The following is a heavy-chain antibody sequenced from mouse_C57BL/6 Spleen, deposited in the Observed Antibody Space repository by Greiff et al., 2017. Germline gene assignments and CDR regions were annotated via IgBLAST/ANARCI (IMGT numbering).Heavy chain of an antibody. CDR1: GYTFTSYW. CDR2: IDPNSGGT. Sequence: QVQLQQPGAELVKPGASVKLSCKASGYTFTSYWMHWVKQRPGRGLEWIGRIDPNSGGTKYNEKFKSKATLTVDKPSSTAYMQLSSLTSEDSAVYYCAREFITTVERAFYAMDYWGQGTSVTVSS. V-gene: IGHV1-72*01. D-gene: IGHD1-1*01. J-gene: IGHJ4*01. CDR3: AREFITTVERAFYAMDY.